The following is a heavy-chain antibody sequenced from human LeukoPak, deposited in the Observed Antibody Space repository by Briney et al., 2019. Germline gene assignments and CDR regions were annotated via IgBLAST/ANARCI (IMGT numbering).Heavy chain of an antibody. D-gene: IGHD6-19*01. J-gene: IGHJ4*02. CDR1: GFTLSSYG. CDR2: IWYDGSKK. CDR3: ARDPRGIAVAGTGDY. Sequence: GGSLRLSCAASGFTLSSYGMHWVRQAPGTGLEWVSVIWYDGSKKYYADSVKGRFTTSRDNSKNTVYLHMNSLRVEDTAVYYCARDPRGIAVAGTGDYWGQGTLVTVSS. V-gene: IGHV3-33*01.